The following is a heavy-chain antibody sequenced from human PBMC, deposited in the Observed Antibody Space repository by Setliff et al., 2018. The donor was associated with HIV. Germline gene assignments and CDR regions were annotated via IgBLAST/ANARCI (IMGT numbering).Heavy chain of an antibody. Sequence: PSETLSLTCAVYGGSFSGHYWCWIRQPPGKGLERIGEINHSGSTNYNPSLNSRVTISVETSKNQYSLKLSSVTAADTAVYYCARGVRNFWSGDDVEYYCDYWGQGTLVTVSS. CDR1: GGSFSGHY. D-gene: IGHD3-3*01. V-gene: IGHV4-34*01. CDR2: INHSGST. J-gene: IGHJ4*02. CDR3: ARGVRNFWSGDDVEYYCDY.